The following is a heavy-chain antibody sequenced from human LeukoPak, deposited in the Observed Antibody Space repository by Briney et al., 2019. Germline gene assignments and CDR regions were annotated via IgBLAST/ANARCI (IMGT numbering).Heavy chain of an antibody. D-gene: IGHD3-3*01. CDR2: VYYSGST. CDR1: GGSISTYY. J-gene: IGHJ4*02. V-gene: IGHV4-59*01. CDR3: ARGRDFWSGYSFDY. Sequence: KPSETLSLTCTVSGGSISTYYWRWVRQPPGKGLEWIGYVYYSGSTEYNPSLKSRVIIAIDTSKIQFSLKLNSMTAADTAVYYCARGRDFWSGYSFDYGGQGTLVTVS.